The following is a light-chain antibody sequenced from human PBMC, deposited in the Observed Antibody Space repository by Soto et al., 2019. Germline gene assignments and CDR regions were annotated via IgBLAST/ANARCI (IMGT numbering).Light chain of an antibody. CDR2: GAS. V-gene: IGKV3-15*01. J-gene: IGKJ4*01. CDR3: QQYNNWPLT. CDR1: QSVYSN. Sequence: DIVMTQSPVTLSVSPGERATLSCRASQSVYSNLAWYQQKPGQAPRLLISGASARDSGIPARFSGSGFGTEFTLTISSLQSEDFAVYYCQQYNNWPLTFGGGTKVEIK.